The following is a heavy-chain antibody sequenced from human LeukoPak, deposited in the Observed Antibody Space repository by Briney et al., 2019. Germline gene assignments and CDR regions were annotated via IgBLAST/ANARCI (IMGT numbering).Heavy chain of an antibody. J-gene: IGHJ4*02. V-gene: IGHV3-33*01. CDR3: ARVGSGSYYGN. Sequence: ETGGSLRLSCAASAFTFSNYAMHWVRQASGEGLEWVGMIWYDGSNENYADSVKGRFTISRDNSKNTLYLQMNSLRAEDTAVYYCARVGSGSYYGNWGQGTLVTVSS. CDR2: IWYDGSNE. CDR1: AFTFSNYA. D-gene: IGHD3-10*01.